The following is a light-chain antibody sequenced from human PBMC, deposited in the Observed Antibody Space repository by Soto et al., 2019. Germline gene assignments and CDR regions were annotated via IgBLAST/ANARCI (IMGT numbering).Light chain of an antibody. CDR2: KAS. J-gene: IGKJ5*01. CDR3: QQLDSYPIT. Sequence: DIQMTQSPSTLSASVVDRVTITCRASQSIDSWLAWYQQKPGKAPKLLIYKASTLKSGVPSRFSGSGSGTEFTLSINSLQPDDFATYYCQQLDSYPITFGQGTRLAIK. V-gene: IGKV1-5*03. CDR1: QSIDSW.